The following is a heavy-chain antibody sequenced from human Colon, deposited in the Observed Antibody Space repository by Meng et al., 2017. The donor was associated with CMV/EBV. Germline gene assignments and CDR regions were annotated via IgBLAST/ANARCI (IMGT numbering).Heavy chain of an antibody. CDR3: ARSPAVFPMTKVVRGRYFDY. D-gene: IGHD4-23*01. J-gene: IGHJ4*02. CDR1: GFTFSNYA. V-gene: IGHV3-23*01. Sequence: GESLKISCAASGFTFSNYAMSWVRQAAGKGLEWVSAISGSGGDTYYADSVKGRFTISRDNSKNTLYLQMNSLRAEDTAVYYCARSPAVFPMTKVVRGRYFDYWGQGTLVTVSS. CDR2: ISGSGGDT.